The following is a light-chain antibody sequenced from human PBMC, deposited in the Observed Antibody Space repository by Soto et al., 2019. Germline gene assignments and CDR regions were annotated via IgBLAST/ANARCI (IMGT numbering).Light chain of an antibody. Sequence: EIVLTQSPGTLSLSPGERATLSCRASQSVSSSYLAWYQQKPGQAPRLLIYGASSRATGIPDRFSGSGSGTDFILTIRRLEPEDFAVYYCQQYGASPYNFGQGTKLETK. CDR2: GAS. J-gene: IGKJ2*01. V-gene: IGKV3-20*01. CDR3: QQYGASPYN. CDR1: QSVSSSY.